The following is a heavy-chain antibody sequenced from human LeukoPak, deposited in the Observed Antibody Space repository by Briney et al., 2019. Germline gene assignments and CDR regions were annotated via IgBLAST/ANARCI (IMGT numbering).Heavy chain of an antibody. CDR1: GFTFSSYS. J-gene: IGHJ4*02. CDR3: ARVYYYGSGSYYKAQFDY. V-gene: IGHV3-21*01. CDR2: ISSSSSYI. D-gene: IGHD3-10*01. Sequence: PGGSLRLSCAASGFTFSSYSMNWVRQAPGKGLEWVSSISSSSSYIYYADSVKGRFTISRDNAKNSLYLQMNSLRAEDTAVYYCARVYYYGSGSYYKAQFDYWGQGTLVTVSS.